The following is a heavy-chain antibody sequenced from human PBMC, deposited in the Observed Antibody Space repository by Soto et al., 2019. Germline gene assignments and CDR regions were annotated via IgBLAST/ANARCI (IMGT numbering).Heavy chain of an antibody. D-gene: IGHD3-22*01. V-gene: IGHV3-30*14. CDR1: GFTFSSYV. Sequence: SLRLSCVASGFTFSSYVIHWVRQAPGKGLEWVALISTDGTEKHYPGSVRGRFTISRDNSKNTLYLQMNSLRTEDTAVYYCARDLLKDYYDSSFDYWGQGTLVTVSS. CDR3: ARDLLKDYYDSSFDY. CDR2: ISTDGTEK. J-gene: IGHJ4*02.